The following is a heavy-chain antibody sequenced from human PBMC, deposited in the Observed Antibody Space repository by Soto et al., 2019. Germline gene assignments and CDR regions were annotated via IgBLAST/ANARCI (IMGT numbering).Heavy chain of an antibody. CDR1: GFTFSSYG. CDR3: ARGLGSGPYNWFDP. D-gene: IGHD6-19*01. Sequence: GGSLRLSCAASGFTFSSYGMHWVRQAPGKGLEWVAVIWYDGSNKYYADSVKGRFTISRDNSKNTLYLQMNSLRAEDTVVYYCARGLGSGPYNWFDPWGQGTLVTVSS. CDR2: IWYDGSNK. J-gene: IGHJ5*02. V-gene: IGHV3-33*01.